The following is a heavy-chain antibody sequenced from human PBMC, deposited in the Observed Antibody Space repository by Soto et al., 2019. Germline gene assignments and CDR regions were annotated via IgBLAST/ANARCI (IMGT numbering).Heavy chain of an antibody. CDR3: TTDLLVRGAQSPYYGMDV. V-gene: IGHV3-15*01. CDR1: GFTFRNVG. J-gene: IGHJ6*02. CDR2: IKSKTDGGTT. Sequence: PGVPLRLPCAASGFTFRNVGMSWVSQAKGKGLEWVGRIKSKTDGGTTDYAAPVKGRFTISRDDSKNTPYLQMNSLKTEDTAVYCCTTDLLVRGAQSPYYGMDVWGQGTTVTVSS. D-gene: IGHD3-10*01.